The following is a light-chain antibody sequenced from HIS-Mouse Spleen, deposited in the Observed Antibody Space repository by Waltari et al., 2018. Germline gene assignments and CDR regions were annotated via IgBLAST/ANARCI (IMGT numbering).Light chain of an antibody. CDR1: ALPKKY. V-gene: IGLV3-10*01. Sequence: SYELTQPPSVSVSPGQTARITCSGDALPKKYAYWYQQKSGQAPVLVIYEDSKRPSGILERFSGSSSGTMATLTISGAQVEDEADYYCYSKDSSGNHRVFGGGTKLTVL. CDR3: YSKDSSGNHRV. J-gene: IGLJ2*01. CDR2: EDS.